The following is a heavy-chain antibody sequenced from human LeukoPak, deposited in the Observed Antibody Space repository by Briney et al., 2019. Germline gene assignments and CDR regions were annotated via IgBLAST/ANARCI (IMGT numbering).Heavy chain of an antibody. CDR1: GFTLTSDS. CDR3: ARSPTSGRNDY. Sequence: PGGSLRLSCAASGFTLTSDSMNWVRQAPGKGLEWISYISSGATTTYYADSVKGRFTISRDNAKNSLYLQMNSLRAEDTAVYYCARSPTSGRNDYWGQGTLVTVSS. D-gene: IGHD1-1*01. J-gene: IGHJ4*02. CDR2: ISSGATTT. V-gene: IGHV3-48*04.